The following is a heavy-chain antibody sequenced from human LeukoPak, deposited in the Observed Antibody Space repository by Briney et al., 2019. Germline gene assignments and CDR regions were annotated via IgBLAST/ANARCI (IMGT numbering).Heavy chain of an antibody. J-gene: IGHJ4*02. D-gene: IGHD6-6*01. CDR3: ARGHAAARRRSFSFDY. V-gene: IGHV4-34*01. CDR1: GGSFSGYY. CDR2: INHSGST. Sequence: KPSETLSLTCAAYGGSFSGYYWSWIRQPPGKGLEWIGEINHSGSTNYNPSLKSRVTISVDTSKNQFSLKLSSVTAADTAVYYCARGHAAARRRSFSFDYWGQGTLVTVSS.